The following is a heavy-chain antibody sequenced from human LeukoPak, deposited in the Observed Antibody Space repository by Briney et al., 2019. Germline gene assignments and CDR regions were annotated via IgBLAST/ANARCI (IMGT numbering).Heavy chain of an antibody. CDR2: INSDGSAT. J-gene: IGHJ4*02. CDR3: ARRSSGSPPYYFDY. V-gene: IGHV3-74*01. D-gene: IGHD1-26*01. Sequence: GGSLRLSCAASGFTFSSYWMHWVRQAPGKGLVWVSRINSDGSATNYADSVKGRFTISRDNAKNTLDLQMNSLRAEDTAVYYCARRSSGSPPYYFDYWGQGTLVTVSS. CDR1: GFTFSSYW.